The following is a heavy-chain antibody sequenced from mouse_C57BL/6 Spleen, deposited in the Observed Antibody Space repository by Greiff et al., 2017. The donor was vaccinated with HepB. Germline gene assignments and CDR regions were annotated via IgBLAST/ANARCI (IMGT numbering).Heavy chain of an antibody. CDR3: GRGYYGSSFYYAMDY. J-gene: IGHJ4*01. V-gene: IGHV1-82*01. CDR1: GYAFSSSW. D-gene: IGHD1-1*01. CDR2: IYPGDGDT. Sequence: QVQLQQSGPELVKPGASVKISCKASGYAFSSSWMNWVKQRPGKGLEWIGRIYPGDGDTNYNGKFKGKATLTEDKSSSTAYMQLSSLTSEDSAVYFCGRGYYGSSFYYAMDYWGQGTSVTVSS.